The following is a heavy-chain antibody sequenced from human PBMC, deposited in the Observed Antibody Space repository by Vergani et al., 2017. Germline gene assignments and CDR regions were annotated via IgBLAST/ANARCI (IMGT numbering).Heavy chain of an antibody. CDR2: INHSGST. J-gene: IGHJ4*02. CDR1: GGSFSGYY. V-gene: IGHV4-34*01. D-gene: IGHD2-8*01. CDR3: ARGRCTNGVCYVQTLPDYFDC. Sequence: QVQLQQWGAGLLKPSETLSLTCAVYGGSFSGYYWSWIRPPPGKGLEWIGEINHSGSTNYNPSLQSRVTISVDTSKNQFSLKLSSVTASDTGVYYCARGRCTNGVCYVQTLPDYFDCWGEGTLVTVSA.